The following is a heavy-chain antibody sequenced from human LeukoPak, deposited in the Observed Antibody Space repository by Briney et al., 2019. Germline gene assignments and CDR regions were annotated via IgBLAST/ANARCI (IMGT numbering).Heavy chain of an antibody. D-gene: IGHD6-13*01. J-gene: IGHJ4*02. CDR2: ISWNSGSI. CDR1: GFTFDDYA. Sequence: GRSLRLSCAASGFTFDDYAMHWVRQAPGKGLEWVSGISWNSGSIGYADSVKGRFTISRDNAKNSLYLQMNSLRAEDTALYYCAKDMQLWQQLVPTNLFDYWGQGTLVTVSS. CDR3: AKDMQLWQQLVPTNLFDY. V-gene: IGHV3-9*01.